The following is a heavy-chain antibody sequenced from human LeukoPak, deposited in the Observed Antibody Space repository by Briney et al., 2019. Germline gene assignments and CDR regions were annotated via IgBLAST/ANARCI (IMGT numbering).Heavy chain of an antibody. J-gene: IGHJ3*02. V-gene: IGHV4-39*01. CDR2: IYYSGST. CDR3: ARGHYDTDAFDI. Sequence: SETLSLTCTVSGGSISSSSYYWGWIRQPPGKGLEWIGSIYYSGSTYYNPSLKSRVTISVDTSKNQFSLKLSSVTAADTAVYYCARGHYDTDAFDIWGQGTMVTVSS. CDR1: GGSISSSSYY. D-gene: IGHD3-9*01.